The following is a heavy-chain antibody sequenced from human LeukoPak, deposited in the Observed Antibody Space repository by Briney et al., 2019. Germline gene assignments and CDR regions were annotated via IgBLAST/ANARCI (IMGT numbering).Heavy chain of an antibody. Sequence: SGGSLRLSCAASGFTFSSYAMHWVRQAPGKGLEWVAVISYDGSNKYYADSVKGRFTISRDNSKNTLYLQMNSLRAEDTAVYYCAREGDDYGGPLDYWGQGTLVTVSS. CDR2: ISYDGSNK. D-gene: IGHD4-23*01. CDR1: GFTFSSYA. V-gene: IGHV3-30-3*01. J-gene: IGHJ4*02. CDR3: AREGDDYGGPLDY.